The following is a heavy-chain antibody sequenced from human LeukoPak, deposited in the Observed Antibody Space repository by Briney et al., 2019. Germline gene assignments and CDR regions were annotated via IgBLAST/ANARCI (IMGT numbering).Heavy chain of an antibody. J-gene: IGHJ6*03. CDR1: GGTFSSYA. D-gene: IGHD1-1*01. V-gene: IGHV1-69*06. CDR2: IIPIFGTA. Sequence: GASVKVSCKASGGTFSSYAISWVRQAPGQGLEWMGGIIPIFGTANYAQKFQGRVTITADKSTSTAYMELSSLRSEDTAVYYCARVERTAYYYYMDVWGKGTTVTVSS. CDR3: ARVERTAYYYYMDV.